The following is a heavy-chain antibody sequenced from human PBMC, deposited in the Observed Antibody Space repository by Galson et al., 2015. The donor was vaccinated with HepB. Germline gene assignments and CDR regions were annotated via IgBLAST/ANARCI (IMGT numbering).Heavy chain of an antibody. CDR1: GFTFSTYS. J-gene: IGHJ6*02. D-gene: IGHD6-13*01. Sequence: SLRLSCAASGFTFSTYSMNWVRQAPGKGLEWVSSITSSSRNMYYADSVKGRFTISRDNAKNSLYLQMNRLRVEDTAVYYCAKDRGYSSSWYLGPYYYYGLDVWGRRTTVTVSS. CDR3: AKDRGYSSSWYLGPYYYYGLDV. CDR2: ITSSSRNM. V-gene: IGHV3-21*01.